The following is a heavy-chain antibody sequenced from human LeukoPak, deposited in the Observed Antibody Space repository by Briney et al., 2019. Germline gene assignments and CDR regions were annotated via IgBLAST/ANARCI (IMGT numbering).Heavy chain of an antibody. CDR3: ATFDHPNRAAFDI. CDR2: FDPEDGET. J-gene: IGHJ3*02. V-gene: IGHV1-24*01. Sequence: GASVKVSCKVSEYTLTELSMHWVRQAPGKGLEWMGGFDPEDGETIYAQKFQGRVTMTEDTSTDTAYMEPSSLRSEDTAVYYCATFDHPNRAAFDIWGQGTMVTVSS. CDR1: EYTLTELS. D-gene: IGHD1-14*01.